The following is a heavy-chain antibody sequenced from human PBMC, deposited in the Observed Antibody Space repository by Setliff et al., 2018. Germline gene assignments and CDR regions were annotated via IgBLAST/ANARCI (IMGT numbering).Heavy chain of an antibody. D-gene: IGHD3-3*01. V-gene: IGHV1-46*03. CDR3: ARDRFYNSWSGTSITAPHDAFDI. CDR1: GYTLTNYY. J-gene: IGHJ3*02. Sequence: ASVKVSCKASGYTLTNYYMHWVRQAPGQGLEWMGIINPSGGLTRYAQKSQGRVTMTRETSTSTVYMEVISLRSEDTAVYFCARDRFYNSWSGTSITAPHDAFDIWGQGTMVTVSS. CDR2: INPSGGLT.